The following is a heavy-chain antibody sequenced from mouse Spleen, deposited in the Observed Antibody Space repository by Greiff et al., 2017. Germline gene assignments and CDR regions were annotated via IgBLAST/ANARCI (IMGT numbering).Heavy chain of an antibody. CDR1: GYTFTDYY. D-gene: IGHD1-1*01. CDR2: IYPGSGNT. V-gene: IGHV1-76*01. CDR3: ANNYYGSGVDY. J-gene: IGHJ2*01. Sequence: QVQLQQSGAELVRPGASVKLSCKASGYTFTDYYIHWVKQRPGQGLEWIARIYPGSGNTYYNEKFKGKATLIAEKSSSTAYMQLSSLTSEDSAVYYCANNYYGSGVDYWGQGTTLTVSS.